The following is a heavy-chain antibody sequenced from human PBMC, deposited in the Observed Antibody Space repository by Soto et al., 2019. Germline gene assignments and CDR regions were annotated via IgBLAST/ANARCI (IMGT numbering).Heavy chain of an antibody. D-gene: IGHD3-3*01. Sequence: EVQLVESGGGLAEPGGSLRLSCAASEFTFSSDWMSWVRQAPGKGLEWVANIKQDGSEKYYVDSVKGRFTISRDNAKNSVYLQMNRLCAADTAVYYCARDTPTRFLEGLLPYYFDYWGQGTLVTVSS. CDR2: IKQDGSEK. CDR1: EFTFSSDW. J-gene: IGHJ4*02. V-gene: IGHV3-7*01. CDR3: ARDTPTRFLEGLLPYYFDY.